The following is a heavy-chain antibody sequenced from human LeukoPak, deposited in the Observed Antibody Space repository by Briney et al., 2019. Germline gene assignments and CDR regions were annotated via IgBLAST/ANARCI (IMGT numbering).Heavy chain of an antibody. Sequence: GASVKVSCKASGYTFTGYYMHWVRQAPGQGLEWMGWINPNSGGTNYAQKFQGRVTMTRDTSISTAYMELSRLRSDDTAVYYCARDQYYYDNSGPEGDWGQGTLVTVSS. J-gene: IGHJ4*02. CDR3: ARDQYYYDNSGPEGD. V-gene: IGHV1-2*02. CDR1: GYTFTGYY. CDR2: INPNSGGT. D-gene: IGHD3-22*01.